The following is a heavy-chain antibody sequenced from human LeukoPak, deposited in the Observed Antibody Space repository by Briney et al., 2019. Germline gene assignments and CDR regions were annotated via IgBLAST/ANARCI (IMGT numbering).Heavy chain of an antibody. J-gene: IGHJ4*02. CDR2: INQDGSEK. V-gene: IGHV3-7*01. Sequence: GGSLRLSCAASGFTFSNYWMTWVRQAPGKGLEWVANINQDGSEKYYVDSVKGRFTISRDNAKNSLYLQMNSLRAEDTAVYYCARGPAATPVYFDYWGQGTLVTVSS. D-gene: IGHD2-2*01. CDR1: GFTFSNYW. CDR3: ARGPAATPVYFDY.